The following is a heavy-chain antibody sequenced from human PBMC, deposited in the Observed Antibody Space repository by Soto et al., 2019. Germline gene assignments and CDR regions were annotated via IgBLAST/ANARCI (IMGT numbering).Heavy chain of an antibody. CDR2: IKSKTDGGTT. D-gene: IGHD6-19*01. Sequence: SVSNAWMNWVRQAPGKGLEWVGRIKSKTDGGTTDYAAPVKGRFAISRDDSKNTLYLQMNSLKTEDTAVYYCTTERGIAVAGRGWVTLGFDYWGQGTLVTVSS. J-gene: IGHJ4*02. CDR1: SVSNAW. CDR3: TTERGIAVAGRGWVTLGFDY. V-gene: IGHV3-15*07.